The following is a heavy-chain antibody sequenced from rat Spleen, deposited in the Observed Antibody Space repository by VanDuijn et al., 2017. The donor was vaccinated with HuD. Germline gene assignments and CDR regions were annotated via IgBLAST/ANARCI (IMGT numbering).Heavy chain of an antibody. CDR3: ARHPYYDGTYYWYFDF. V-gene: IGHV5S13*01. CDR2: INNAGGTT. D-gene: IGHD1-12*02. Sequence: EVQLVESGGGLVQPGRSLKLSCATSGFTFSDYGMHWVRQAPTKGLEWVAYINNAGGTTHDRDSVKGRFIISRDNAESSLYLQVDSLRSEDTATYYCARHPYYDGTYYWYFDFWGPGTVVTVSS. J-gene: IGHJ1*01. CDR1: GFTFSDYG.